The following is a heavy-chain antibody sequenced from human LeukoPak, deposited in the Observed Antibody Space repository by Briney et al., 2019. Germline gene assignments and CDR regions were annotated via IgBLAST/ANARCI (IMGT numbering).Heavy chain of an antibody. CDR2: ISDSGGST. CDR3: AKFLPTHIVVANYYFDY. Sequence: AGGSLRLSCAASGFTFSSYAMSWVRQAPGKGLEWVSAISDSGGSTYYADSVKGRFTISRDNSKNTLYLQMNSLRAEDTAVYYCAKFLPTHIVVANYYFDYWGQGTLVTVSS. CDR1: GFTFSSYA. J-gene: IGHJ4*02. V-gene: IGHV3-23*01. D-gene: IGHD2-21*01.